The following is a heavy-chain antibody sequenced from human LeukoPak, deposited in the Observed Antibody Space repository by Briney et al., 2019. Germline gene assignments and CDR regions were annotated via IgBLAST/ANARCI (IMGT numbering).Heavy chain of an antibody. CDR1: GFTFSSYA. CDR3: ARGLVVVVAGDWFDP. Sequence: PGGSLRLSCAASGFTFSSYAMHWVRQAPGKGLEWVAVISYDGSNKYYADSVKGRFTISRDNSKNTLYLQMNSLRAEDTAVYYCARGLVVVVAGDWFDPWGQGTLVTVSS. J-gene: IGHJ5*02. CDR2: ISYDGSNK. D-gene: IGHD2-15*01. V-gene: IGHV3-30-3*01.